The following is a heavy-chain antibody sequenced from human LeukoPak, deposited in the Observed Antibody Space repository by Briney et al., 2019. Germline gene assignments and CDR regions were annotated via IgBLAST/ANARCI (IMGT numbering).Heavy chain of an antibody. Sequence: SETLSLTCTVSGGSISSSSYYWGWIRQPPGKGLEWIGYIYYSGSTNYNPSLKSRVSISVDTSNNQFSLRLTSMTAADTAVYYCARSIPTFGVAVPGYHFFDYWGQGTLVTVSS. D-gene: IGHD3-3*01. CDR3: ARSIPTFGVAVPGYHFFDY. CDR1: GGSISSSSYY. V-gene: IGHV4-61*05. J-gene: IGHJ4*02. CDR2: IYYSGST.